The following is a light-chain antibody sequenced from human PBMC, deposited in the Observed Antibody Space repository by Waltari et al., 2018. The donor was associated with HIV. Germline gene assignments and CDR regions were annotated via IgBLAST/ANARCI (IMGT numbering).Light chain of an antibody. J-gene: IGKJ2*01. CDR3: QQYGNFPVT. CDR1: QNVGDR. CDR2: KAS. V-gene: IGKV1-5*03. Sequence: DIQMTQSPSTLSASIGDRVSITCRASQNVGDRLAWYQQKPGKAPSLLISKASILESGVPTNFSGSGSGTHFTLTISGLLRDDFATYYCQQYGNFPVTFGQGT.